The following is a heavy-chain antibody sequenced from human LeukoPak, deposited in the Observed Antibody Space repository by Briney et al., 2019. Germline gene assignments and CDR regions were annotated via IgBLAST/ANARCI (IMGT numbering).Heavy chain of an antibody. D-gene: IGHD1-26*01. CDR2: INEDGSIT. Sequence: PGGSLRLSCAVSGFTFRTYWMHWVRQVPGEGLVWVARINEDGSITNYPDSVKGRFSISRDNAKNTLYLQMNSLRAEDTAVYYCGRDLGGRSGYWGQGTLVTVSS. V-gene: IGHV3-74*01. J-gene: IGHJ4*02. CDR1: GFTFRTYW. CDR3: GRDLGGRSGY.